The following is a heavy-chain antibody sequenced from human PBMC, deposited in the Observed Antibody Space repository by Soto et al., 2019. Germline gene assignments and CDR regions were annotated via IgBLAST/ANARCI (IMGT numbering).Heavy chain of an antibody. CDR1: GGTFSSYA. CDR3: AWTRRLRFLEWLFDAFDI. V-gene: IGHV1-69*13. Sequence: SVKVSCKASGGTFSSYAISWVRQAPGQGLEWMGGIIPIFGTANYAQKFQGRVTITADESTSTAYMELSSLKASDTAMYYCAWTRRLRFLEWLFDAFDIWGQGTMVTVSS. D-gene: IGHD3-3*01. J-gene: IGHJ3*02. CDR2: IIPIFGTA.